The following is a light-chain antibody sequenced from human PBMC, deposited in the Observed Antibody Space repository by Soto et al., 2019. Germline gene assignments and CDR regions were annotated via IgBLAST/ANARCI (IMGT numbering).Light chain of an antibody. J-gene: IGLJ3*02. CDR2: EVT. CDR3: CSYAGTTTWV. V-gene: IGLV2-8*01. CDR1: SGDVGAYDY. Sequence: QSVLTQPPSASGSPGQSVTISCTGTSGDVGAYDYVSWYQQHPGKAPKLMIFEVTKRPSGVSSRFSASKSGNTASLTISGVQAEDEADYYCCSYAGTTTWVFGGGTKLTVL.